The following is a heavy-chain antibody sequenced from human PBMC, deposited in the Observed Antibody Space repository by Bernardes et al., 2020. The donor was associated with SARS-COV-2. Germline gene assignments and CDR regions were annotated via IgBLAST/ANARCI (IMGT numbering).Heavy chain of an antibody. CDR2: INPSSGAT. V-gene: IGHV1-2*02. J-gene: IGHJ4*02. Sequence: ASVKVSCKASGYTFSDYYIHWVRQAPGQGLEWMGWINPSSGATNYAQKFQGRITFARDTSISTAYLDLSRLRSDDTAVYYCARVDILITPATDFDYWGQGALVTVSS. D-gene: IGHD1-20*01. CDR3: ARVDILITPATDFDY. CDR1: GYTFSDYY.